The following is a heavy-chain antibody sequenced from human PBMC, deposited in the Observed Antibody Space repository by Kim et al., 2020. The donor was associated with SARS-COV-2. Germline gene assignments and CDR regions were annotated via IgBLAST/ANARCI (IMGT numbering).Heavy chain of an antibody. CDR3: ANSIVGATRDAFDI. CDR2: ISTSGST. Sequence: SETLSLTCTVSGGSINSYYWSWIRQPAGKGLEWIGRISTSGSTNYNPSLKSRVTMSVDTSKSQFSLKLSSVIAADTAVYYCANSIVGATRDAFDIWGQGTLVTVSS. V-gene: IGHV4-4*07. CDR1: GGSINSYY. D-gene: IGHD1-26*01. J-gene: IGHJ3*02.